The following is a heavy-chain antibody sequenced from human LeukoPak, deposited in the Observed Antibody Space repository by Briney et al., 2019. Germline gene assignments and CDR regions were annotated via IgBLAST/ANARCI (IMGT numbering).Heavy chain of an antibody. D-gene: IGHD3-3*01. CDR1: GYSFTSYW. Sequence: GESLKISCKGSGYSFTSYWIGWVRQMPGKGLEWTGIIYPGDSDTRYSPSFQGKVTISADKSISTAYLQWSSLKASDTAMYYCARQQNTYYDFWSGSRHFYNWFDPWGQGTLVTVSS. CDR2: IYPGDSDT. J-gene: IGHJ5*02. V-gene: IGHV5-51*01. CDR3: ARQQNTYYDFWSGSRHFYNWFDP.